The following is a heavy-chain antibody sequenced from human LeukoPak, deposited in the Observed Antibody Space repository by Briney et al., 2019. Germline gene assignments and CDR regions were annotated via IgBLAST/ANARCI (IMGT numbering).Heavy chain of an antibody. CDR1: GGSISSSSYY. Sequence: SETLSLTCTVSGGSISSSSYYWGWIRQPPGKGLEWIGSIYYSGSTYYNPSLKSRVTISVDTSKNQFSLKLSSVTAADTAVYYCARDDSGSQGAFDIWGQGTMVTVSS. J-gene: IGHJ3*02. CDR2: IYYSGST. D-gene: IGHD1-26*01. V-gene: IGHV4-39*07. CDR3: ARDDSGSQGAFDI.